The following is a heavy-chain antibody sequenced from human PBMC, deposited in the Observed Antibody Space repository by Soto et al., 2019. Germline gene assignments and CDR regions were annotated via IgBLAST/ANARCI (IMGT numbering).Heavy chain of an antibody. CDR1: GGTFRSYA. CDR3: ASVFTDQRGRESWFDP. J-gene: IGHJ5*02. Sequence: SVKVSCKASGGTFRSYAISWVRQAPGQGLEWMGGIIPIFGTANYAQKFQGRVTITADKSTSTAYMELSSLRSEDTAVYYCASVFTDQRGRESWFDPWGQGTLVTLSS. CDR2: IIPIFGTA. D-gene: IGHD2-2*01. V-gene: IGHV1-69*06.